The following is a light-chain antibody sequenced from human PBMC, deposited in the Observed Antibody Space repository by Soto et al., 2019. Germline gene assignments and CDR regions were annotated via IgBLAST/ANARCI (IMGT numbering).Light chain of an antibody. Sequence: DIQMTQSPSSLSASVGDRVTITCRASQSISNYLNWYQQRPGKAPNLLIYAASSLQSGVPSRFSGSGSGTDFTLTISSLQPDDFATYYCQLSYSAPFTFGPGTKVDIK. CDR1: QSISNY. J-gene: IGKJ3*01. V-gene: IGKV1-39*01. CDR2: AAS. CDR3: QLSYSAPFT.